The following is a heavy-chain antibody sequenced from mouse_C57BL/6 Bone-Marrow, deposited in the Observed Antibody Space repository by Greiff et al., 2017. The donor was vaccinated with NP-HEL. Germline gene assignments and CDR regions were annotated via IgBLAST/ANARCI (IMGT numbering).Heavy chain of an antibody. V-gene: IGHV5-9*01. Sequence: EVKLMESGGGLVKPGGSLKLSCAASGFTFSSYTMSWVRQTPEKRLEWVATISGGGGNTYYPDSVKGRFTISRDNAKNTLYLQMSSLRSEDTALYDGARGELGRSWFAYWGQGTLVTVSA. CDR3: ARGELGRSWFAY. J-gene: IGHJ3*01. CDR1: GFTFSSYT. CDR2: ISGGGGNT. D-gene: IGHD4-1*01.